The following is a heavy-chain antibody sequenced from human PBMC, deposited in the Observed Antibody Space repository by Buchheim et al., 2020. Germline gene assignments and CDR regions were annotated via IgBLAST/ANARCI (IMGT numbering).Heavy chain of an antibody. J-gene: IGHJ6*02. CDR3: AREFQVHSSNYGMDV. CDR1: GFTFSSYA. Sequence: QVQLVESGGGVVQPGRSLRLSCAASGFTFSSYAMHWVRQAPGKGLEWVAVISYDGSNKYYADSVKGRFTISRDNSKNTLYLQMNSLRAEDTAVYYCAREFQVHSSNYGMDVWGQGTT. D-gene: IGHD1-1*01. CDR2: ISYDGSNK. V-gene: IGHV3-30-3*01.